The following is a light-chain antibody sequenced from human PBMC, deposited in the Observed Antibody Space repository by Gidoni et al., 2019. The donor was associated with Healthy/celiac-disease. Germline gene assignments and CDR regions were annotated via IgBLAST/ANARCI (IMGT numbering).Light chain of an antibody. CDR1: SSDVGGYNY. V-gene: IGLV2-14*01. CDR2: EVS. Sequence: QSLLTHPASVSASPGQSITISCTGTSSDVGGYNYVSWYQQHPGKAPKLMIYEVSNRPSGVSNRFSGSKSGNTASLTISGLQAEDEADYYCSSYTSSSTPVFGGGTKLTVL. CDR3: SSYTSSSTPV. J-gene: IGLJ3*02.